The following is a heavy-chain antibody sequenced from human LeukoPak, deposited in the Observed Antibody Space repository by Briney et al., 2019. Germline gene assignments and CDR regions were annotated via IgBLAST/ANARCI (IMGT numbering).Heavy chain of an antibody. CDR3: ARHVPYNYYDSSGYYYDAFDI. J-gene: IGHJ3*02. CDR1: GGSFSGYY. V-gene: IGHV4-34*01. Sequence: SETLSLTCAVYGGSFSGYYWSWIRQPPGKGLEWIGEINHSGSTNYNPSLKSRVTISVDTSKNQFSLKLSSVTAADTAVYYCARHVPYNYYDSSGYYYDAFDIWGQGTMVTVSS. CDR2: INHSGST. D-gene: IGHD3-22*01.